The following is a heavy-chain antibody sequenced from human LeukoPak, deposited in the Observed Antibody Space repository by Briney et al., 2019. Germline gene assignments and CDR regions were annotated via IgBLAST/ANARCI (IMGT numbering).Heavy chain of an antibody. Sequence: ASVKVSCKASGYTFTSYGISWVRQAPGQGLEWMGWISAYNGNTNYAQKLQGRVTMTTDTSTSTAYMELRSLRSEDTAVYYCATLNYYDSSGYGIDYWGQGTLVTVSS. CDR2: ISAYNGNT. CDR3: ATLNYYDSSGYGIDY. D-gene: IGHD3-22*01. V-gene: IGHV1-18*01. J-gene: IGHJ4*02. CDR1: GYTFTSYG.